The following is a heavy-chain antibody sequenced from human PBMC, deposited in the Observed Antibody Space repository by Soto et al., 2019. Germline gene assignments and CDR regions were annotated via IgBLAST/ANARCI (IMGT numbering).Heavy chain of an antibody. J-gene: IGHJ4*02. CDR1: GFTFSSYA. D-gene: IGHD3-10*01. CDR2: ISGSGGST. V-gene: IGHV3-23*01. CDR3: AKGVRGSGSYYPRFDY. Sequence: GGSLRLSCAASGFTFSSYAMSWVRQAPGKGLEWVSAISGSGGSTYYADSVKGRFTISRDNSKNTLYLQMNSLRAEDTAVYYCAKGVRGSGSYYPRFDYWGQGTLVTVSS.